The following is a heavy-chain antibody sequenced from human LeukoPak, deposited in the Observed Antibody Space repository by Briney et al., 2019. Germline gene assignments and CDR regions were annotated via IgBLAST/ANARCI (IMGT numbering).Heavy chain of an antibody. V-gene: IGHV3-48*01. CDR1: GFTFSSHS. J-gene: IGHJ4*02. CDR2: ISSSSSTI. CDR3: ARDDTAVAGTELDY. D-gene: IGHD6-19*01. Sequence: GGSLRLSCAASGFTFSSHSMNWVRQAPGKGLEWVSYISSSSSTIYYADSVKGRFTISRDNAKNSLYLQMNSLRAEDTAVYYCARDDTAVAGTELDYWGQGTLVTVSP.